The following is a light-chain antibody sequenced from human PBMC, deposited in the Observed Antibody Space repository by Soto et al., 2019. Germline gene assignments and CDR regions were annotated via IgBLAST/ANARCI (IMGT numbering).Light chain of an antibody. CDR2: DAA. J-gene: IGKJ1*01. V-gene: IGKV3-11*01. CDR3: QQRSKWPPWT. CDR1: QRVSSD. Sequence: EIVLTQSPATLSVSPGERATLSCRASQRVSSDLAWYQQKPGQAPRLLIYDAANRATGIPARFSGSGSGTDFTLTISSLEPEDFAVYYCQQRSKWPPWTFCQGTKVDIK.